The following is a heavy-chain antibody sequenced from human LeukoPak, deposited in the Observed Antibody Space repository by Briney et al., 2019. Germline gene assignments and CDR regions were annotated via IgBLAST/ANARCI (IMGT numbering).Heavy chain of an antibody. CDR1: GFTFNNYA. D-gene: IGHD5-18*01. CDR2: ISGSGGST. Sequence: GGSLRLSCAASGFTFNNYAMSWVRQAPGKGLEWVSAISGSGGSTYYADSVKGRFTISRDNSKNTLYLQINSMSAEDTSVYDCAKRGYSYGPSRWDYWGQGTLVTVSS. J-gene: IGHJ4*02. V-gene: IGHV3-23*01. CDR3: AKRGYSYGPSRWDY.